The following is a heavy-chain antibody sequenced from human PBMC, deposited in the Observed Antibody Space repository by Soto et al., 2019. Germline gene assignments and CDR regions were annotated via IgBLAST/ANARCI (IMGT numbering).Heavy chain of an antibody. V-gene: IGHV1-3*01. D-gene: IGHD1-26*01. CDR3: AREGVTTYYYYTMDV. J-gene: IGHJ6*02. CDR1: GYTFTSYA. CDR2: INAGNGNT. Sequence: GASVKVSCKASGYTFTSYAVHWVRQAPGQRLEWMGWINAGNGNTKYSQKFQGRVTITRDTSASTAYMELSSLRSEDTAVYYCAREGVTTYYYYTMDVWGQGTTVTVSS.